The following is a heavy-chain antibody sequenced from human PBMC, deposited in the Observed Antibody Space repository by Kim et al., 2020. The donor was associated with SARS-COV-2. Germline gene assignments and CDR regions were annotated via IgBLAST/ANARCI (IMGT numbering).Heavy chain of an antibody. CDR1: GYTFTSYA. D-gene: IGHD3-22*01. V-gene: IGHV1-3*01. Sequence: ASVKVSCKASGYTFTSYAMHWVRQAPGQRLEWMGWINAGNGNTKYSQKFQGRVTITRDTSASTAYMELSSLRSEDTAVYYCARKVEYYYDSSGYYQRGPPNYYYYYGVDVWGQGTTVTVSS. CDR2: INAGNGNT. J-gene: IGHJ6*02. CDR3: ARKVEYYYDSSGYYQRGPPNYYYYYGVDV.